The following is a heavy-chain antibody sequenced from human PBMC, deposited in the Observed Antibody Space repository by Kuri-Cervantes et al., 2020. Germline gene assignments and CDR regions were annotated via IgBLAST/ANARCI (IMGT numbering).Heavy chain of an antibody. J-gene: IGHJ4*02. V-gene: IGHV3-23*01. CDR3: AKQNSHSVYFPNDY. CDR2: ICGSDSSI. Sequence: GGSLRLSCAASGFTFSNYAMRWVRQAPGKGLDWVSGICGSDSSIYYADSVKGRFTIPRDNSKNTVFLQMDILRAEDTAVYYCAKQNSHSVYFPNDYWGQGTLVTVSS. CDR1: GFTFSNYA. D-gene: IGHD3-22*01.